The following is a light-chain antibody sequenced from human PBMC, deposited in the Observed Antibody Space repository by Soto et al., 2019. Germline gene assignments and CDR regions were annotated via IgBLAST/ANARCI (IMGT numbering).Light chain of an antibody. Sequence: SVMTQPASLSGSPGQSITISCPGTSSDVGGYNYVSWYQQHPGKAPKLMIYDVSNRPSGVSNRFSGSKSGNTASLTISGLQAEDEADYYCSSFKVFGTGTKVTVL. CDR3: SSFKV. CDR2: DVS. CDR1: SSDVGGYNY. V-gene: IGLV2-14*03. J-gene: IGLJ1*01.